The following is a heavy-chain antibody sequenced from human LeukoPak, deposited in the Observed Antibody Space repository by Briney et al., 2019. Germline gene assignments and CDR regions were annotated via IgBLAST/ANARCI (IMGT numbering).Heavy chain of an antibody. CDR3: ARGGLVGSTKNYFDY. Sequence: GESLKISCKASGYSFTTYWIGWVRQMPGKGLEWMGIIYPGESDTRYSPSFQGQVTISADKSITTAYLQWSSLKASDTAMYYCARGGLVGSTKNYFDYWGQGTLVTVSS. V-gene: IGHV5-51*01. J-gene: IGHJ4*02. CDR2: IYPGESDT. D-gene: IGHD1-26*01. CDR1: GYSFTTYW.